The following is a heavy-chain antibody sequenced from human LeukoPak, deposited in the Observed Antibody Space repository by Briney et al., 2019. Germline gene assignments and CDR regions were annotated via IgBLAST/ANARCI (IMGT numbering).Heavy chain of an antibody. J-gene: IGHJ6*03. CDR2: IYYSGST. V-gene: IGHV4-39*01. CDR1: GGSISSSSYS. Sequence: SETLSLTCTVSGGSISSSSYSWGWIRQPPGKGLEWIGSIYYSGSTYYNPSLKSRVTISVDTSKNQFSLKLSSVTAADTAVYYCAEIVVVPAVDYYYYMDVWGKGTTVTVSS. CDR3: AEIVVVPAVDYYYYMDV. D-gene: IGHD2-2*01.